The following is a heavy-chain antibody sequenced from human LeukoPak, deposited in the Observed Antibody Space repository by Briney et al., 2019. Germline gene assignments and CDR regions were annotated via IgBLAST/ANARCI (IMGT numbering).Heavy chain of an antibody. CDR2: ISGNGHQT. CDR1: GFTFSRFA. Sequence: GGSRRLSCSASGFTFSRFAMTRVRQLPGRGLEWVSSISGNGHQTYYADSVKGRFSVSRDNSKNILYLQMDSLRADDSALYYCAKDANYYDSSGYLIPFDYWGQGTLVTVSS. D-gene: IGHD3-22*01. CDR3: AKDANYYDSSGYLIPFDY. V-gene: IGHV3-23*01. J-gene: IGHJ4*02.